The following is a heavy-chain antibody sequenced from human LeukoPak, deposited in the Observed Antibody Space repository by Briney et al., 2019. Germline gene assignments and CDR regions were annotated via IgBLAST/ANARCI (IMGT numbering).Heavy chain of an antibody. CDR3: ARDSRRRGEVYFDY. CDR1: GGSISSYY. Sequence: SETLSLTCTVSGGSISSYYWSWIRQPAGKGLEWIGRIYTSGSTNYNPSLKSRVTMSVDTSKNQFSLKLSSVTAADTAVYYCARDSRRRGEVYFDYWGQGTLVTVSS. CDR2: IYTSGST. J-gene: IGHJ4*02. D-gene: IGHD3-10*01. V-gene: IGHV4-4*07.